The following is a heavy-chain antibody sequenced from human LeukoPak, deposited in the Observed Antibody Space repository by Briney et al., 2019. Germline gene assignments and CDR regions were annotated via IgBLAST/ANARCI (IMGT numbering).Heavy chain of an antibody. V-gene: IGHV1-18*01. J-gene: IGHJ4*02. CDR1: GYTFTSYG. D-gene: IGHD3-3*01. CDR3: ARSLSLYDFWSI. Sequence: GASVTVSFKASGYTFTSYGISWVRQAPGQGLEWMGWISAYNGNTNYAQKLQGRVTMTTDTSTSTAYTELRSLRSDDTAVYYCARSLSLYDFWSIWGQGTLVTVSS. CDR2: ISAYNGNT.